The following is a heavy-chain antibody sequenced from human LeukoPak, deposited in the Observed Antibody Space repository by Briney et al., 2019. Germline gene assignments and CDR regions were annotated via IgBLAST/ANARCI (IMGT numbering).Heavy chain of an antibody. Sequence: GGSLRLSCAASGFTFSDYYMSWIRQAPGKGLEWVSYISSSGSTIYYADSVKGRFTISRDNAKNSLYLQMNSLRAEDTAVYYCARAHGPDIVVVPAARGSVSPDVWGQGTTVTVSS. V-gene: IGHV3-11*01. CDR1: GFTFSDYY. J-gene: IGHJ6*02. CDR2: ISSSGSTI. D-gene: IGHD2-2*01. CDR3: ARAHGPDIVVVPAARGSVSPDV.